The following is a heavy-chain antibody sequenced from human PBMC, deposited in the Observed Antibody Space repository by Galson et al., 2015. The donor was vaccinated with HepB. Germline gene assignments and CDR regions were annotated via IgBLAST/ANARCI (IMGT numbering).Heavy chain of an antibody. CDR3: ANMYYYDSSGYLGKDAFDI. J-gene: IGHJ3*02. Sequence: SLRLSCAASGFTFSSYAMSWVRQAPGKGLEWVSAISGSGGSTYYADSVKGRFTISRDNSKNTLYLQMNSLRAEDTAVYYCANMYYYDSSGYLGKDAFDIWGQWTMVTVSS. CDR2: ISGSGGST. CDR1: GFTFSSYA. D-gene: IGHD3-22*01. V-gene: IGHV3-23*01.